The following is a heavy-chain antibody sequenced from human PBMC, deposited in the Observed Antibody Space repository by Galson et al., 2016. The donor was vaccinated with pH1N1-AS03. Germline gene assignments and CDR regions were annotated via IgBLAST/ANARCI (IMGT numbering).Heavy chain of an antibody. Sequence: SLRLSCAASGFTVSDNYVSWVRQAPGKGLEWVSVIYSGGRTYYGDSVKGRFTISRDISTNTVYLQMNSLRVEETAVYYCARERGGNFETLLDAYGMDVWGPGTTVTVSS. CDR2: IYSGGRT. CDR1: GFTVSDNY. D-gene: IGHD3-9*01. CDR3: ARERGGNFETLLDAYGMDV. V-gene: IGHV3-53*01. J-gene: IGHJ6*02.